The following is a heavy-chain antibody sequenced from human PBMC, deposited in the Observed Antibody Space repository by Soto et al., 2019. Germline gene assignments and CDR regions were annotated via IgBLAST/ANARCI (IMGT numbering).Heavy chain of an antibody. CDR3: ERIVGGDYRADAFDI. D-gene: IGHD4-17*01. Sequence: QVTLKESGPVLVKPTETLTLTCTVSGFSLSNARMGVSWIRQPPGKALEWLAHIFSNDEKSYSTSLKSRLTVSKDTYKRQVVRTMTNMDPVDTAIYYCERIVGGDYRADAFDIWGQRKMVTVSS. J-gene: IGHJ3*02. V-gene: IGHV2-26*01. CDR1: GFSLSNARMG. CDR2: IFSNDEK.